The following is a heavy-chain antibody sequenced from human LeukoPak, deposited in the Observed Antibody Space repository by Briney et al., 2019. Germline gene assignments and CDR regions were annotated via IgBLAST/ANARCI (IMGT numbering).Heavy chain of an antibody. CDR3: ARGRTACIAAAVYYFDY. J-gene: IGHJ4*02. V-gene: IGHV3-7*01. Sequence: GGSLRLSCAASGFTFSSYWMSWVRQAPGKGLEWVANIKQDGSEKYYVDSVKGRFTISRDNAKNSLYLQMNSLRAEDTAVYYCARGRTACIAAAVYYFDYWGQGTLATVSS. CDR2: IKQDGSEK. D-gene: IGHD6-13*01. CDR1: GFTFSSYW.